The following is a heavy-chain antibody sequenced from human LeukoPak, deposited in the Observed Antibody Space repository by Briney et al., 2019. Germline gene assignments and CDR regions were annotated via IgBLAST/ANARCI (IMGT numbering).Heavy chain of an antibody. CDR3: AKDDARGRFQH. CDR2: ISGSGGST. V-gene: IGHV3-23*01. J-gene: IGHJ1*01. D-gene: IGHD2-2*01. Sequence: PGGSLRLSCAASGFTFSSYAMRWVRQAPGKGLEWVSAISGSGGSTYYADSVKGRFTISRDNFKNTVYLQMNSLRAEDTAVYYCAKDDARGRFQHWGQGTLVTVSS. CDR1: GFTFSSYA.